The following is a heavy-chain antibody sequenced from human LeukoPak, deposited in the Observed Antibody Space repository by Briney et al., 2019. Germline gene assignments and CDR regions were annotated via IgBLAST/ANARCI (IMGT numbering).Heavy chain of an antibody. J-gene: IGHJ4*02. CDR1: GFTFRSYA. V-gene: IGHV3-23*01. D-gene: IGHD5-18*01. CDR3: AKGVDSYTSGYRVFDY. CDR2: ITGDGGDT. Sequence: PGGSLRLSCEASGFTFRSYAMGWVRQAPGKGLEWVASITGDGGDTYHADSVKGRFTISMDNSKNTMYLQMSSLRAEDTAVYYCAKGVDSYTSGYRVFDYWGQGTLVTVSS.